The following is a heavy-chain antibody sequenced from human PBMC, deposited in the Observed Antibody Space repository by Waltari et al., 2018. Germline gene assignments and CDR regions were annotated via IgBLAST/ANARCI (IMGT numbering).Heavy chain of an antibody. CDR2: FRGTGGST. D-gene: IGHD3-10*01. V-gene: IGHV3-23*01. CDR3: AKGPYYGSAIGMDV. J-gene: IGHJ6*02. CDR1: GFTFSNFG. Sequence: EAQLLESGGGLVQPGGSLRLSCAASGFTFSNFGRSWVRQAPGKGLEGVSGFRGTGGSTSYADSVKGRFTISRDNSKNTLYLQMNSLGAEDSAVYYCAKGPYYGSAIGMDVWGQGTTVAVSS.